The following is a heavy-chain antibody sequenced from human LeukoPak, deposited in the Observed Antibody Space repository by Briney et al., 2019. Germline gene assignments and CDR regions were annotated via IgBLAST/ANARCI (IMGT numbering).Heavy chain of an antibody. Sequence: GGSLRLSCAASGFTFSNHGMNWVRQAPGKGLEWVSGISPSGDITYYADSVKGRFTISRDNSKNTLHLEVISLTAEDTAVYYCAKDDAWLRFGEWSQGTLVTVSS. CDR1: GFTFSNHG. J-gene: IGHJ4*02. CDR3: AKDDAWLRFGE. D-gene: IGHD3-10*01. CDR2: ISPSGDIT. V-gene: IGHV3-23*01.